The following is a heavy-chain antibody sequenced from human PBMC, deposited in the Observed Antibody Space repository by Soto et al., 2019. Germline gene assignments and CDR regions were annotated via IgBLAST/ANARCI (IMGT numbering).Heavy chain of an antibody. CDR2: ISYDGSNK. Sequence: PGGSLRLSCAASGFTFSSYGMHWVRQAPGKGLEWVAVISYDGSNKYYADSVKGRFTISRDNSKNTLYLQMNSLRAEDTAVYYCAKPLRFLEWLLSFPLDYWGQGTLVTVSS. CDR1: GFTFSSYG. J-gene: IGHJ4*02. CDR3: AKPLRFLEWLLSFPLDY. V-gene: IGHV3-30*18. D-gene: IGHD3-3*01.